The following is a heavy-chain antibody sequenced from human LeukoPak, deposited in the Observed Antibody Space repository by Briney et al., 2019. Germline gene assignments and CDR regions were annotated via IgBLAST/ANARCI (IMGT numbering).Heavy chain of an antibody. D-gene: IGHD2/OR15-2a*01. CDR2: IKQDGSEK. V-gene: IGHV3-7*01. J-gene: IGHJ4*02. Sequence: PGGSLRLSCAASGFTFSSYAMSWVRQAPGKGLEWVANIKQDGSEKYYVDSVKGRFTISRDNVRNSLYLQMNSLRAEDTGIYYCARDQTLVAIGASGYWGQGTLVTVSS. CDR3: ARDQTLVAIGASGY. CDR1: GFTFSSYA.